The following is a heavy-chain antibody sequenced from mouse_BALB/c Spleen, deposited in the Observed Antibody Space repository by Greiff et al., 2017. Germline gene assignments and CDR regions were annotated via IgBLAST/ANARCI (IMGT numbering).Heavy chain of an antibody. J-gene: IGHJ2*01. V-gene: IGHV5-17*02. CDR1: GFTFSSFG. D-gene: IGHD3-1*01. CDR2: ISSGSSTI. Sequence: EVQLVESGGGLVQPGGSRKLSCAASGFTFSSFGMHWVRQAPEKGLEWVAYISSGSSTIYYADTVKGRFTISRDNPKNTLFLQMTSLRSEDTAMYYCARQLGYYFDYGGQGTTLTVSS. CDR3: ARQLGYYFDY.